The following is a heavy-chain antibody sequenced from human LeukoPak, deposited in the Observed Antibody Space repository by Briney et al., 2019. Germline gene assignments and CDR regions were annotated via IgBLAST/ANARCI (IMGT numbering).Heavy chain of an antibody. Sequence: PAETLSLTCAVYGGSFSGYYWSWIRQPPGKGLEWIGEINHSGSTNYNPSLKSRVTISVDTSKNQFSLKLSSVTAADTAVYYCARGQPWVTMIDYWGQGTLVTVSS. D-gene: IGHD3-22*01. CDR1: GGSFSGYY. J-gene: IGHJ4*02. CDR2: INHSGST. V-gene: IGHV4-34*01. CDR3: ARGQPWVTMIDY.